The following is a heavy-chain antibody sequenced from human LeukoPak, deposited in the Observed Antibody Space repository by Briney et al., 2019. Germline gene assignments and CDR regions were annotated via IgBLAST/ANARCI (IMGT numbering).Heavy chain of an antibody. CDR1: GFTFSSYG. CDR3: AKDRPVYSYGSSAYHYDVFDI. Sequence: PGGTLRLSCAASGFTFSSYGMSWVRQAPGKGLEWVSAISGSAVSTYYADSVKGRFTISRDNSKNTLFLQMNSLRAEDTALYYCAKDRPVYSYGSSAYHYDVFDIWGQGTMVTVSS. V-gene: IGHV3-23*01. CDR2: ISGSAVST. D-gene: IGHD3-22*01. J-gene: IGHJ3*02.